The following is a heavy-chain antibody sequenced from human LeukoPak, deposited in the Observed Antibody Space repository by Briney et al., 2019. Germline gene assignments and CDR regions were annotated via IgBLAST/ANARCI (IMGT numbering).Heavy chain of an antibody. J-gene: IGHJ6*02. D-gene: IGHD4-11*01. Sequence: QAGGSLRLSCAASGFTFSSYWMSWVRQAPGKGLEWVASIKQDGSEKYYVDSVKGRFTISRDNAKNSLYLQMNSLRAEDTAVYYCATTRQYSNYYYYYGMDVWGQGTTVTVSS. V-gene: IGHV3-7*01. CDR2: IKQDGSEK. CDR3: ATTRQYSNYYYYYGMDV. CDR1: GFTFSSYW.